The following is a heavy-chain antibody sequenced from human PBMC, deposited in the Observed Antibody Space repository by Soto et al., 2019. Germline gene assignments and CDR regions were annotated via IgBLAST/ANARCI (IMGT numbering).Heavy chain of an antibody. CDR2: INPYNGNT. V-gene: IGHV1-8*02. CDR3: ARILSGYCSGGSCYFDAFDI. CDR1: GYTFTSYG. D-gene: IGHD2-15*01. J-gene: IGHJ3*02. Sequence: ASVKVSCKACGYTFTSYGISWVRQAPGQGLEWMGWINPYNGNTNYAQKFQGRVTMTRNTSISTAYMELSSLRSEDTAVYYCARILSGYCSGGSCYFDAFDIWGQGTMVTVSS.